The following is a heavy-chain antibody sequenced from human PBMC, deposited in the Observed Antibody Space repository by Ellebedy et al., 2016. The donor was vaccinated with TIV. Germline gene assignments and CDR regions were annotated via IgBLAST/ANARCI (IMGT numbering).Heavy chain of an antibody. V-gene: IGHV4-61*01. CDR1: GGSVSSGTYY. Sequence: SETLSLXXTVSGGSVSSGTYYWSWIRQPPGKGLEWIGSIYYTGSTSYNPSLKSRVTISADTSKNQFSLRLTSVTTTDTAVYYCARDPPGDQGYDYWGQGTLVTVSS. CDR2: IYYTGST. D-gene: IGHD7-27*01. J-gene: IGHJ4*02. CDR3: ARDPPGDQGYDY.